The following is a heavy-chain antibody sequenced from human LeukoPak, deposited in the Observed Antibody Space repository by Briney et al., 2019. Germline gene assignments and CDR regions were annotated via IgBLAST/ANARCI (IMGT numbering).Heavy chain of an antibody. D-gene: IGHD4-17*01. CDR3: TRDLYGDPY. CDR1: GYTFTSHY. J-gene: IGHJ4*02. Sequence: ASVKVSCKASGYTFTSHYMHWVRQAPGQGLEWMGIINPSGGSTSYAQKFQGRLTMTRDMSTSTVYMELSSLRSEDTAVYYCTRDLYGDPYWGQGTLVTVSS. V-gene: IGHV1-46*01. CDR2: INPSGGST.